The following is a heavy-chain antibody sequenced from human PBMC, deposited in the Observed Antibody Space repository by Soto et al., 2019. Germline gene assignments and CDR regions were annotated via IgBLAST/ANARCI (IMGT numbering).Heavy chain of an antibody. Sequence: KPSETLSLTCTVSGGSISSSSYYWGWIRQPPGKGLEWIGSIYYSGSTYYNPSLKSRVTISVDTSKNQFSLKLSSVTAADTAVYYCARGSIVVVPAAIGNYYYYYMDVWGKGTTVTVSS. CDR3: ARGSIVVVPAAIGNYYYYYMDV. D-gene: IGHD2-2*01. V-gene: IGHV4-39*01. CDR1: GGSISSSSYY. J-gene: IGHJ6*03. CDR2: IYYSGST.